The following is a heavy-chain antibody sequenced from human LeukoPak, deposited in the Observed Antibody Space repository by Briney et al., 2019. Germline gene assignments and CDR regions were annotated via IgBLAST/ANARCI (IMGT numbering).Heavy chain of an antibody. CDR3: ARSQAGRDSGPAIY. CDR1: VFTLSGYA. CDR2: ISDSGDNT. V-gene: IGHV3-23*01. Sequence: GGSLRLSCAPSVFTLSGYAMSWVRQAPGKGLEWVSSISDSGDNTYYADSVKGRFTMSRDNSKNTLYLQMNSLRAEDTAVYYCARSQAGRDSGPAIYWGQGTLVTVSS. D-gene: IGHD3-10*01. J-gene: IGHJ4*02.